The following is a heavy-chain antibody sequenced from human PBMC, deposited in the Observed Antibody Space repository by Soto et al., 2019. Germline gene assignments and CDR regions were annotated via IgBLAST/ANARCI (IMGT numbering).Heavy chain of an antibody. Sequence: QMQLVQSGAEVKKSGSSVKVSCKASVGTFNRFAISWVRQAPGQGLQWMGGIIPMFRSANYAQKFKGRVTITADESTNTVYMEMTRLRSDDTAVYYCAREGGHNYGLGRGHPFDPWGQGTLVTVSS. V-gene: IGHV1-69*01. CDR2: IIPMFRSA. J-gene: IGHJ5*02. D-gene: IGHD3-16*01. CDR1: VGTFNRFA. CDR3: AREGGHNYGLGRGHPFDP.